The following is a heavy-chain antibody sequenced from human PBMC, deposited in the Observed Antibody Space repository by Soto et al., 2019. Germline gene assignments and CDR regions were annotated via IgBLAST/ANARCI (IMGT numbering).Heavy chain of an antibody. CDR2: ISGSGGST. J-gene: IGHJ4*02. CDR3: AKRSSGWFFDY. Sequence: GGSLRLSCAASGFTFSSYAMTWVRQAPGKGLEWVSVISGSGGSTYYADSVKGRFTISRDNSKNTLYLQMNSLRAEDTAVYYCAKRSSGWFFDYWGQGTLVTVSS. CDR1: GFTFSSYA. V-gene: IGHV3-23*01. D-gene: IGHD6-19*01.